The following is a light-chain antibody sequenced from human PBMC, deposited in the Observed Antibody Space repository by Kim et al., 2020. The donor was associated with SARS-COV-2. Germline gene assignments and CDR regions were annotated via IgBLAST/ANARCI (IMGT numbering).Light chain of an antibody. CDR2: GAS. CDR1: QSVSTS. CDR3: QPCNNWFAWT. J-gene: IGKJ1*01. V-gene: IGKV3-15*01. Sequence: EIVMTQSPATLSVSPGERATLSCRASQSVSTSLAWYQQKPGQAPRLLIYGASTRATGIPARFSGSGSGTEFTLTISSLQSEDFAVYYCQPCNNWFAWTFGHGTKLEI.